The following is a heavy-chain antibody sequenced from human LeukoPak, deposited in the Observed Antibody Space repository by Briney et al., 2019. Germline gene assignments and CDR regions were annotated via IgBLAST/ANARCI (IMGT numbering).Heavy chain of an antibody. D-gene: IGHD6-13*01. CDR1: GFTVSSNY. CDR3: ARDRTAADSLGGFDP. Sequence: PGGSLRLSCAASGFTVSSNYMSWVRQAPGKGLEWVSVIYSGGSTYYADSVKGRFTISGDNSKNTLYPQMNSLRAEDTAVYYCARDRTAADSLGGFDPWGQGTLVTVSS. CDR2: IYSGGST. V-gene: IGHV3-66*01. J-gene: IGHJ5*02.